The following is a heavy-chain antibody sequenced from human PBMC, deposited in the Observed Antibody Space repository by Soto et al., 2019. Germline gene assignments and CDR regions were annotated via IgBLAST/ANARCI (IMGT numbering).Heavy chain of an antibody. Sequence: QVQLVQSGAEVKKPGASVKVSCKASGYTFNTYDIEWVRLATGQGLEWMGSMNPNTGSTDYAQKFQGRVTMTMTTSISKADLELSSLRSDDTAIYYCARTMGGIAAAGSDFWGKGTLVTVSA. CDR3: ARTMGGIAAAGSDF. V-gene: IGHV1-8*01. D-gene: IGHD6-13*01. CDR1: GYTFNTYD. CDR2: MNPNTGST. J-gene: IGHJ4*02.